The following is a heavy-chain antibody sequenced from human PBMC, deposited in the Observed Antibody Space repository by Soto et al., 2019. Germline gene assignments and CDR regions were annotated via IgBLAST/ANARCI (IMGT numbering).Heavy chain of an antibody. CDR1: GGSISGGSYY. CDR3: ARAGITGTTLGY. CDR2: IFYTGST. J-gene: IGHJ4*02. D-gene: IGHD1-20*01. Sequence: SETLSLTCTVSGGSISGGSYYWSWIRQPPGKGLEWIGYIFYTGSTNYNPSLKSRLTISVDMSKNQFSLKLSSVTAADTAVYYCARAGITGTTLGYWGQGTLVTVSS. V-gene: IGHV4-61*01.